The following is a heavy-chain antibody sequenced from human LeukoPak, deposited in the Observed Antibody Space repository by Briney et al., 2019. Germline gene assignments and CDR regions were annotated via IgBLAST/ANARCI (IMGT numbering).Heavy chain of an antibody. J-gene: IGHJ5*02. CDR2: INPNSGGT. CDR1: GYTFTGYY. Sequence: ASVKVSCKASGYTFTGYYMHWVRQAPGQGLEWMGWINPNSGGTNYAQRFQGRVTMTRDTSISTAYMELSRLRSDDTAVYYCGREPEAGWFDPWGQGTLVTVSS. V-gene: IGHV1-2*02. D-gene: IGHD1-14*01. CDR3: GREPEAGWFDP.